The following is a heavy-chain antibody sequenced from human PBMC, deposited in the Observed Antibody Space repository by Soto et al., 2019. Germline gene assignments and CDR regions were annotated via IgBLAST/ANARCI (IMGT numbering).Heavy chain of an antibody. V-gene: IGHV3-21*01. Sequence: GGSLSLSSAASGVTFSSYSMNWVRQAPGKGLEWGSSISSSSSYIYYADSVNGRFTISRDNAKNSLYLQMNSLRAEDTAVYYCAREMGAVDFWSGYLAPPGYYYGMDVWGQGTTLTVSS. CDR1: GVTFSSYS. CDR3: AREMGAVDFWSGYLAPPGYYYGMDV. CDR2: ISSSSSYI. D-gene: IGHD3-3*01. J-gene: IGHJ6*02.